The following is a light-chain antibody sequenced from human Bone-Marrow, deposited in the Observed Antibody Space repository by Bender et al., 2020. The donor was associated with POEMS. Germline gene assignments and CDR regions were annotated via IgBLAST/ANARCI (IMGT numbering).Light chain of an antibody. CDR2: SSH. CDR3: ASWDDSLSGWV. Sequence: QSVLTQPPSVSAAPGQRVTISCSGGSSNIGAHAVNWYQHLPGTAPKLLIYSSHRRPSEVPDRFSGSRSGTSASLAISGLRSEDEADYYCASWDDSLSGWVFGGGTKLTVL. J-gene: IGLJ3*02. CDR1: SSNIGAHA. V-gene: IGLV1-47*02.